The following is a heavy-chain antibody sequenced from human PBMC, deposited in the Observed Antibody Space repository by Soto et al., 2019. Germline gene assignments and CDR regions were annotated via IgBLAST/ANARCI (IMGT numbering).Heavy chain of an antibody. D-gene: IGHD3-10*01. V-gene: IGHV4-59*01. J-gene: IGHJ4*02. CDR3: ARERSLTMVRGVVTIMDY. CDR2: IYYSGST. CDR1: GGSISSYY. Sequence: GSLSLTCTVSGGSISSYYWSWIRQPPGKGLEWIGYIYYSGSTDYNPSLKSLVTMSVDTSKNQFSLKLSSVTAADTAVYYCARERSLTMVRGVVTIMDYWGQGTLVTVSS.